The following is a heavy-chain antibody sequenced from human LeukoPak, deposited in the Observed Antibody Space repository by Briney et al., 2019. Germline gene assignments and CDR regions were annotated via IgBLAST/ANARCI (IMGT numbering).Heavy chain of an antibody. CDR3: VTGMSKPRSSWYSDDYYYYGMDV. V-gene: IGHV1-3*01. D-gene: IGHD6-13*01. J-gene: IGHJ6*02. CDR2: INAGNDNT. Sequence: ASVKVSCKASGYTFTSYAMHWVRQAPGQRLEWMGWINAGNDNTKYSQKFQGRVTMTEDTSTDTAYMELSSLRSEDTAVYYCVTGMSKPRSSWYSDDYYYYGMDVWGQGTTVTVSS. CDR1: GYTFTSYA.